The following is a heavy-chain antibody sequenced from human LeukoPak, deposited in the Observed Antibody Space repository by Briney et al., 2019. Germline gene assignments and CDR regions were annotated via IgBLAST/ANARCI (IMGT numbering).Heavy chain of an antibody. CDR2: MNPNSGNT. D-gene: IGHD6-13*01. V-gene: IGHV1-8*01. Sequence: GASVKVSCKASGYTFTSYDINWVRQATGQGLEWVGWMNPNSGNTGYAQKFQGRVTMTRNTSISTAYMELSSLRSEDTAVYYCARGGGNIAAAVWFDPWGQGTLVTVSS. CDR3: ARGGGNIAAAVWFDP. J-gene: IGHJ5*02. CDR1: GYTFTSYD.